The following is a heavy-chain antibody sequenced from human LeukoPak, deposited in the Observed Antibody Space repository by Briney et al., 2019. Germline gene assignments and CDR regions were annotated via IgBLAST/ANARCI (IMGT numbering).Heavy chain of an antibody. CDR2: INPSGGST. CDR1: GYTFTIYY. Sequence: ASVTVSCKASGYTFTIYYMHWVRQAPGQGLEWMGLINPSGGSTSYAQKFQGRVTTTRDTSTSTVYMELSSLRSEDTAVYYCARALGEFNYWGQGTLVTVSS. CDR3: ARALGEFNY. V-gene: IGHV1-46*03. D-gene: IGHD3-10*01. J-gene: IGHJ4*02.